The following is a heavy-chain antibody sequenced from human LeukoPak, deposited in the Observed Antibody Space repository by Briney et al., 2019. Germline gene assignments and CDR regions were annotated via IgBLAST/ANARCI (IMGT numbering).Heavy chain of an antibody. Sequence: SETLSLTCTVSGGSISGYYWNWIRQPAGKGLEWIGRIYSSGTTTYNPSLKRRVTMSVDTSMNQVSLNLSSVTAADTAVYYCARELGDNYHTNYWGQGILVTVSS. V-gene: IGHV4-4*07. CDR1: GGSISGYY. D-gene: IGHD5-24*01. CDR3: ARELGDNYHTNY. J-gene: IGHJ4*02. CDR2: IYSSGTT.